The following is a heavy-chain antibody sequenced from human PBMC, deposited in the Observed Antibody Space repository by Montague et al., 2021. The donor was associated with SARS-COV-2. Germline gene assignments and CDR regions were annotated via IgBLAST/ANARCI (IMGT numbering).Heavy chain of an antibody. CDR2: IYYSGST. D-gene: IGHD1-1*01. Sequence: SETLSLTCTVSGGSISSYYWSWIRQPPGKGLEWIGYIYYSGSTNYNPSLKSRVTISVDTSKNQFSLKLSSVTAADTAVYYCAREGTGTNYYYYGMDVWGQGTPVTVSS. CDR1: GGSISSYY. V-gene: IGHV4-59*01. J-gene: IGHJ6*02. CDR3: AREGTGTNYYYYGMDV.